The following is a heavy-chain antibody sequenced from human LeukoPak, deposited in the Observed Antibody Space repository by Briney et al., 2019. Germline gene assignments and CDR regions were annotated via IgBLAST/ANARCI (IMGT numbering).Heavy chain of an antibody. Sequence: GSLRLSCAAAGFSFSSYDMSWIRRPPGKGLEWIAYIHASGPTNYNPSLKSRITISVDTSKNQFSLKLSSVTAADTAVYYCARHDAGIAARPFDNWGQGTLVTVSS. D-gene: IGHD6-6*01. J-gene: IGHJ4*02. CDR3: ARHDAGIAARPFDN. CDR1: GFSFSSYD. CDR2: IHASGPT. V-gene: IGHV4-4*09.